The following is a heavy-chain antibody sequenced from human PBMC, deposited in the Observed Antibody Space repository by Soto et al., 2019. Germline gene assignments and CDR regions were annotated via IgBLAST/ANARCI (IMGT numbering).Heavy chain of an antibody. CDR3: LFRYCSSTSCYVAP. CDR1: GFPFSGSA. V-gene: IGHV3-73*01. J-gene: IGHJ5*02. Sequence: PGGSLRLSCAASGFPFSGSAMHWVRQASGKGLEWVGRIRSKANSYATAYAASVKGRFTISRDDSKNTAYLQMNSLKTEDTAVYYCLFRYCSSTSCYVAPWGQGTLVTVSS. CDR2: IRSKANSYAT. D-gene: IGHD2-2*01.